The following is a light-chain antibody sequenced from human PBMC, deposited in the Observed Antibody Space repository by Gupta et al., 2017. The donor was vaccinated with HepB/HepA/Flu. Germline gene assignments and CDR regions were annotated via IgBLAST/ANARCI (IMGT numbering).Light chain of an antibody. CDR2: DAS. CDR1: QSIRSH. Sequence: DIQMTQSPSSLSASVGDRVTITCRASQSIRSHLNWYQQTPGKAPKVLIYDASTVQSGVPSRFSGSGSGTDFTLTISRLHPEDFASYYCQQNDNSPNTFGRGTKLEIK. CDR3: QQNDNSPNT. V-gene: IGKV1-39*01. J-gene: IGKJ2*01.